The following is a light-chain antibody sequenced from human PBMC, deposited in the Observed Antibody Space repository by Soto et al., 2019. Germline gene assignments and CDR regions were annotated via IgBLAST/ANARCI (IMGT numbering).Light chain of an antibody. Sequence: DIVMSQSPLSLPVPAGEPASIXXRSXQSLLHSNGYNYLDWYLQKPGQSPXXLIYLGSNRASGVPDRFSGSGSGTDFTLKISRVEAEDVGVYYCMQPLQSWAFGQGTKVDI. CDR2: LGS. V-gene: IGKV2-28*01. CDR1: QSLLHSNGYNY. J-gene: IGKJ1*01. CDR3: MQPLQSWA.